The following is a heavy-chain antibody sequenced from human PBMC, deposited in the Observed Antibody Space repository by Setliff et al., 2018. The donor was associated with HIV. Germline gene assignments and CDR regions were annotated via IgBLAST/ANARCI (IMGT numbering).Heavy chain of an antibody. Sequence: SVKVSCKASGGTSSSYAISWVRQAPGQGLEWMGGIIPIFGTANYAQKFQGRVTITADESTSTAYMELSSLRSEDTAVYYCARDGGYSGYQNYYGMDVWGQGTTVTVSS. D-gene: IGHD5-12*01. CDR3: ARDGGYSGYQNYYGMDV. CDR1: GGTSSSYA. J-gene: IGHJ6*02. CDR2: IIPIFGTA. V-gene: IGHV1-69*13.